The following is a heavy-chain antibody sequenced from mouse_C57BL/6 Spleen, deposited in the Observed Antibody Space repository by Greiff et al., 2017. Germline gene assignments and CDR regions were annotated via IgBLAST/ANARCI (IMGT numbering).Heavy chain of an antibody. D-gene: IGHD4-1*01. J-gene: IGHJ4*01. CDR2: IYPGSGST. V-gene: IGHV1-55*01. CDR3: ARSGNWDDAMDY. Sequence: QVQLQQPGAELVKPGASVKMSCKASGYTFTSYWLTWVKQRPGQGLEWIGDIYPGSGSTNYNEKFKSKATLTVDTSSSTAYMQLSSLTSEDSAVYYCARSGNWDDAMDYWGQGTSVTVSS. CDR1: GYTFTSYW.